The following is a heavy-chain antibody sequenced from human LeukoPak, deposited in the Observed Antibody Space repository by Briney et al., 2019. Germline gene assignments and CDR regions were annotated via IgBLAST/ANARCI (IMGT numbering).Heavy chain of an antibody. D-gene: IGHD2-2*01. CDR1: GGTFSSHA. J-gene: IGHJ6*03. V-gene: IGHV1-69*05. Sequence: ASVKVSCKASGGTFSSHAIAWVRQAPGQGPEWMGGIIPISGTANYAQKFQGRVTITTDESTSTAYLELGSLASDDTAVYYCARGLQYQLLKALGHYYMDVWGEGTTVIVSS. CDR3: ARGLQYQLLKALGHYYMDV. CDR2: IIPISGTA.